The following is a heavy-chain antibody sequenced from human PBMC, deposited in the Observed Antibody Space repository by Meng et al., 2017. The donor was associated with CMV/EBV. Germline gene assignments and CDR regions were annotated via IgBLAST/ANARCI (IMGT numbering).Heavy chain of an antibody. Sequence: LSLTCAASGFTFDDYGMSWVRQAPGKGLEWVSGINWNGGSTGYADSVKGRFTISRDNAKNSLYLQMNSLRAEDTAVYYCASLYGLYTAAHKRVHDYWGQGTLVTVSS. D-gene: IGHD2-8*01. CDR3: ASLYGLYTAAHKRVHDY. CDR1: GFTFDDYG. CDR2: INWNGGST. V-gene: IGHV3-20*04. J-gene: IGHJ4*02.